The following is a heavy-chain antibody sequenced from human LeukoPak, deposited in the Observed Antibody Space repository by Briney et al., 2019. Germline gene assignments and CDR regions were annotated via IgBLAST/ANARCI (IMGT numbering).Heavy chain of an antibody. J-gene: IGHJ4*02. CDR2: ISSSSSYT. CDR1: GFTFSDYY. D-gene: IGHD6-19*01. V-gene: IGHV3-11*06. CDR3: TRVVSVASYYFDY. Sequence: GGSLRLSCAASGFTFSDYYMSWIRQAPGKELEWISYISSSSSYTLYADSVKGRFTISRDNAKNSLYLQMNSLRAEDTAVYYCTRVVSVASYYFDYWGQGTLVTVSS.